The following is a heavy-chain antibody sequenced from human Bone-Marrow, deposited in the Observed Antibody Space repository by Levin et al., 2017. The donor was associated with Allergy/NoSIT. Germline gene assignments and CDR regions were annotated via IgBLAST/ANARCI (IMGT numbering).Heavy chain of an antibody. Sequence: TSETLSLTCAVSGGSISGSNWWIWVRQPPRKGLEWIGEIYHSGSTNYNPSLKSRVTISVDKSKNHFSLNLTSVTAADTAVYYCAREPYGDYPPNYYYFYGVDVWGQGTTVTVSS. CDR2: IYHSGST. CDR3: AREPYGDYPPNYYYFYGVDV. CDR1: GGSISGSNW. D-gene: IGHD4-17*01. J-gene: IGHJ6*02. V-gene: IGHV4-4*02.